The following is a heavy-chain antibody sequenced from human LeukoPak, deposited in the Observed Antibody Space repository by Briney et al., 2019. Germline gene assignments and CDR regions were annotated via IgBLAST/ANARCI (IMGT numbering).Heavy chain of an antibody. Sequence: GGSLRLSCVASGFTFSSYGMHWVRQAPGKGLEWVSFIRYDGSNKYYADSVKGRFTISRDNSKNTVYLQMNSLRAEDTAVYYCAKNAFRIYFYMDVWGKGTTVTISS. D-gene: IGHD3-3*02. CDR2: IRYDGSNK. J-gene: IGHJ6*03. CDR3: AKNAFRIYFYMDV. CDR1: GFTFSSYG. V-gene: IGHV3-30*02.